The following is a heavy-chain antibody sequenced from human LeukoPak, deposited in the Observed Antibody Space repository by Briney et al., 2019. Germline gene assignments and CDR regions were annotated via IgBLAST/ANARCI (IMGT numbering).Heavy chain of an antibody. D-gene: IGHD4-11*01. CDR1: GGSISSYY. CDR2: IYTSGST. V-gene: IGHV4-4*07. Sequence: SETLSLTCTVSGGSISSYYWSWIRQPAGKGLEWIGRIYTSGSTNYNPSLKSRVTISVDKSKNQISLKLSSVTAADTAVYYCAREDDYSNYGPWGQGTLVTVSS. CDR3: AREDDYSNYGP. J-gene: IGHJ5*02.